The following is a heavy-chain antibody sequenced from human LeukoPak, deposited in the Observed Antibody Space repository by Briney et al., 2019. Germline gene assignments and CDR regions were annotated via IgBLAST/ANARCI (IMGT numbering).Heavy chain of an antibody. CDR1: GGSISSGDYY. Sequence: PSETLSLTCTVSGGSISSGDYYWSWIRQPPGKGLEWIGYIYYSGSTYYNPSLKSRVTISVDTSKNQFSLKLSSVTAADTAVYYCARVLGYYDRFRAFDIWGQGTMVTVSS. CDR2: IYYSGST. D-gene: IGHD3-22*01. CDR3: ARVLGYYDRFRAFDI. J-gene: IGHJ3*02. V-gene: IGHV4-30-4*02.